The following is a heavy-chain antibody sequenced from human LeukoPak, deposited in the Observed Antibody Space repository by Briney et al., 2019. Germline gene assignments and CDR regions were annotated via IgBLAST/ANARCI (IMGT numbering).Heavy chain of an antibody. CDR3: ARDFYYDTYYYYMDV. D-gene: IGHD3-22*01. J-gene: IGHJ6*03. V-gene: IGHV1-2*02. Sequence: ASVKVSCKASGYTFSDYYLHWVRQAPGQGLEWMGWINPNSGGTNYAQKFQGRVTMTRDTSISTAYMELSRLRSDDTAVYYCARDFYYDTYYYYMDVWGKGTTVTVSS. CDR2: INPNSGGT. CDR1: GYTFSDYY.